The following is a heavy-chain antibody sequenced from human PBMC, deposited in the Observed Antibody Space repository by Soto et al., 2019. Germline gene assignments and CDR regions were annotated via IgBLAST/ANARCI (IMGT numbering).Heavy chain of an antibody. Sequence: ASVKVSCKASGYTFSSSGISWVRQAPGQGLEWMGWISVYNGNKKYAQKFQDRVTMTTDISTSTSYMELRSLRAEDTAVYYCANGGYLGYSSIKGYWGQGTLVTVSS. J-gene: IGHJ4*02. D-gene: IGHD6-13*01. V-gene: IGHV1-18*01. CDR1: GYTFSSSG. CDR2: ISVYNGNK. CDR3: ANGGYLGYSSIKGY.